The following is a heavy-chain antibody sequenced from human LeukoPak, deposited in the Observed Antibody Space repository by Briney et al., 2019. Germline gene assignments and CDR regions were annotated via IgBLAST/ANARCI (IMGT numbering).Heavy chain of an antibody. CDR1: GFTFSSYD. D-gene: IGHD3-10*01. CDR2: ITGSGPYM. Sequence: GGSLRLSCEASGFTFSSYDMHWVRLSPGKGLEWVSSITGSGPYMLYADSVKHRFTISRDNTKNLLYLEMNSLRAEDTAMYFCVRDVGAVRGEVYFDYWGQGTLVTVSS. V-gene: IGHV3-21*06. CDR3: VRDVGAVRGEVYFDY. J-gene: IGHJ4*02.